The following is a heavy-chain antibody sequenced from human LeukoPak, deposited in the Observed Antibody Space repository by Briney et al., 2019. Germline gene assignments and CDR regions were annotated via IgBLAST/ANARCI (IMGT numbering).Heavy chain of an antibody. CDR3: ARGRQGAKTRYFDL. J-gene: IGHJ2*01. CDR1: GIIFSNYA. Sequence: PGGSLRLSCAASGIIFSNYAMHWVRQGPGKGLECISTISSDGGSTYYANSVKGRFTISRDNSKNTLYLHVGSLRAEDMAVYYCARGRQGAKTRYFDLWGRGTRVTVSS. D-gene: IGHD1-26*01. V-gene: IGHV3-64*01. CDR2: ISSDGGST.